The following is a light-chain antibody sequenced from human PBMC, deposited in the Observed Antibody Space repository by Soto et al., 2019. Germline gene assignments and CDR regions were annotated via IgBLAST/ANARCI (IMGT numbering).Light chain of an antibody. Sequence: QSALTQPASVSGSPGQWITVSCTGTSSGVGSYNLVSWYQQHPGKAPQLMIYEATKPPSRVSHRVSGSKSGNTASLTISGLQAEDEADYFCCSYAVSGTYVFGTGTKLTVL. CDR3: CSYAVSGTYV. CDR1: SSGVGSYNL. V-gene: IGLV2-23*01. J-gene: IGLJ1*01. CDR2: EAT.